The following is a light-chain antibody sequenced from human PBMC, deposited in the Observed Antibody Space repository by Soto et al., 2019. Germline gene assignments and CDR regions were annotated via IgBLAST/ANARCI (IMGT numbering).Light chain of an antibody. CDR3: QSYDSSLSGSEV. CDR1: SSNIGAGHD. CDR2: GNG. Sequence: QSVLTQPPSVSGAPGQRVTISCTGSSSNIGAGHDVHWYQQLPGTAPKLLIYGNGNRPSGVPDRFPGSKSGTSASLAITGLLAEDEADYDCQSYDSSLSGSEVFGTGTKLTVL. V-gene: IGLV1-40*01. J-gene: IGLJ1*01.